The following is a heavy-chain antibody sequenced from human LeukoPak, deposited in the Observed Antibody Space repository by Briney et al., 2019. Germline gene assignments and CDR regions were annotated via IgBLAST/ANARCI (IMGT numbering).Heavy chain of an antibody. V-gene: IGHV3-30-3*01. CDR2: ISYDGSNK. J-gene: IGHJ5*02. CDR3: ARDRYDIP. CDR1: GFTSSNFA. Sequence: GASLRLSCAASGFTSSNFAMPWVRQAPGKGLEWVAVISYDGSNKYYTDSVKGRFTISRDNSKNTVYLQMNSLRVEDTAVYYCARDRYDIPWGQGTLVTVSS. D-gene: IGHD3-9*01.